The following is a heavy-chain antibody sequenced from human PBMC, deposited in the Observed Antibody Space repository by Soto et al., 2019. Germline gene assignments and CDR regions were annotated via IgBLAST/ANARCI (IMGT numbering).Heavy chain of an antibody. CDR1: GGSIRSGGYY. D-gene: IGHD5-18*01. J-gene: IGHJ6*02. Sequence: SETLSLTCTVSGGSIRSGGYYWSWVRQNPRRGLEWIGNIYYSGNTYYNPSLKGRLTISVDTSKNQFSLNLSSVTAADTAVYYCARDRLMATAGTARHYFGLDVWGQGTTVTVSS. CDR2: IYYSGNT. CDR3: ARDRLMATAGTARHYFGLDV. V-gene: IGHV4-31*03.